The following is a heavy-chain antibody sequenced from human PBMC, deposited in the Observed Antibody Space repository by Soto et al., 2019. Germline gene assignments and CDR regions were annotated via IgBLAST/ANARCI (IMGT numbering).Heavy chain of an antibody. CDR1: GGSIRSGGYY. D-gene: IGHD5-18*01. J-gene: IGHJ6*02. Sequence: SETLSLTCTVSGGSIRSGGYYWSWVRQNPRRGLEWIGNIYYSGNTYYNPSLKGRLTISVDTSKNQFSLNLSSVTAADTAVYYCARDRLMATAGTARHYFGLDVWGQGTTVTVSS. CDR2: IYYSGNT. CDR3: ARDRLMATAGTARHYFGLDV. V-gene: IGHV4-31*03.